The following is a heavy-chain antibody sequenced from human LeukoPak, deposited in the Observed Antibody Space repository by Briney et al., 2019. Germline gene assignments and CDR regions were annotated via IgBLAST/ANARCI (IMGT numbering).Heavy chain of an antibody. CDR2: INPNSGGT. Sequence: GSVKVSCKASGYTFTGDYMHWVRQAPGQGLAWMGWINPNSGGTNYAQKFKGWVTMTRDTSISTAYMELSRLGSDDMAVYYCAIPPTYGSGSYSDCYYYMDVWGKGTTVTVSS. CDR3: AIPPTYGSGSYSDCYYYMDV. V-gene: IGHV1-2*04. J-gene: IGHJ6*03. CDR1: GYTFTGDY. D-gene: IGHD3-10*01.